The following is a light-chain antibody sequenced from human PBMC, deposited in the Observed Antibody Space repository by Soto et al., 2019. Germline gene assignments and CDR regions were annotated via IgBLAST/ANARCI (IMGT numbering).Light chain of an antibody. V-gene: IGLV2-14*01. CDR1: SSDVGTYNY. CDR2: EVT. Sequence: QSALTQPASVSGSPGQSITTSCTGTSSDVGTYNYVSWYQQHPGKAPKVMIYEVTYRPSGVSNRFSGSKSGNTASLTIPGLQAEDEAEYYCSSYTGSSTLYVFGTGTKVTVL. CDR3: SSYTGSSTLYV. J-gene: IGLJ1*01.